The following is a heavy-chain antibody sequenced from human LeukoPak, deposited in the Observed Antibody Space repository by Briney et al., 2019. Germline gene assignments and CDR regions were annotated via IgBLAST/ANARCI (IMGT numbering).Heavy chain of an antibody. J-gene: IGHJ6*03. CDR2: IYYSGST. D-gene: IGHD2-2*03. Sequence: SETLSLTCTVSGGSISSSSYYWGWIRQPPGKGLEWIGSIYYSGSTYYNPSLKSRVTISVDTSKNQFSLKLSSVTAADTAVYYCARDGYCSSTSCYYYYYYMDVWGKGTTVTVSS. V-gene: IGHV4-39*02. CDR3: ARDGYCSSTSCYYYYYYMDV. CDR1: GGSISSSSYY.